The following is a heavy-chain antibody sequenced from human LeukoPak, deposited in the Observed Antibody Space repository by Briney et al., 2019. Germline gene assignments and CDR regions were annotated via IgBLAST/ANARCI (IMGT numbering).Heavy chain of an antibody. J-gene: IGHJ3*02. CDR3: ARGRVFLEWLLLVSARNDAFDI. CDR2: IYYSGST. V-gene: IGHV4-39*07. D-gene: IGHD3-3*01. CDR1: GGSISSSSYY. Sequence: PSETLSLTCTVSGGSISSSSYYWGWIRQPPGKGLEWIGSIYYSGSTNYNPSLKSRVTISVDTSKNQFSLKLSSVTAADTAVYYCARGRVFLEWLLLVSARNDAFDIWGQGTMVTVSS.